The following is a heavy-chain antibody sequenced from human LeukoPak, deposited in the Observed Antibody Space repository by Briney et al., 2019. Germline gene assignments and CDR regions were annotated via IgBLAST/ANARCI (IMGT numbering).Heavy chain of an antibody. J-gene: IGHJ6*02. CDR1: GGSISSYY. V-gene: IGHV4-59*12. D-gene: IGHD3-10*01. CDR3: ARGRFYYYGSGSRPYYYYYYGMDV. CDR2: IYYSGST. Sequence: SETLSLTCTVSGGSISSYYWSWIRQPPGKGLEWIGYIYYSGSTNYNPSLKSRVTISVDTSKNQFSLKLSSVTAAGTAVYYCARGRFYYYGSGSRPYYYYYYGMDVWGQGTTVTVSS.